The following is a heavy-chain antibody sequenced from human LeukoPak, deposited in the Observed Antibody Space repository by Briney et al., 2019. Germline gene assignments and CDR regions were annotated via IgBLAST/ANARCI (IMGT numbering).Heavy chain of an antibody. CDR2: ISYDGSNK. D-gene: IGHD5-24*01. V-gene: IGHV3-30*04. CDR3: ARGGFLRRDGYNPFDY. J-gene: IGHJ4*02. Sequence: GGSLRLSCAASGFTFSSYAMHWVRQAPGKGLEWVALISYDGSNKYYADSVKGRFTISRDNSKNTLYLQMNSLRAEDTAVYYCARGGFLRRDGYNPFDYWGQGTLVTVSS. CDR1: GFTFSSYA.